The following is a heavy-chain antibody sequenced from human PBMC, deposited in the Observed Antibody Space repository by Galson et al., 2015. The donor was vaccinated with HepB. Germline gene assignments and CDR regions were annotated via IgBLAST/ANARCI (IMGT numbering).Heavy chain of an antibody. D-gene: IGHD1-20*01. CDR1: GGSISGYY. J-gene: IGHJ4*02. CDR3: ARAGYNWDSGYYFDY. CDR2: IYYSGST. V-gene: IGHV4-59*01. Sequence: ETLSLTCTVSGGSISGYYWSWIRQPPGKGLEWIGYIYYSGSTNYNPSLKSRITMSVDTSKNQFSLKLSSVTAADTAVYYCARAGYNWDSGYYFDYWGQGTLVTVSS.